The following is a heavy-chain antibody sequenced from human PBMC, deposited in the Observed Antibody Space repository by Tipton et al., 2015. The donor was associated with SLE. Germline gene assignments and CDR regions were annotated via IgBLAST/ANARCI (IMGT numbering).Heavy chain of an antibody. D-gene: IGHD6-13*01. CDR2: IYYSGST. V-gene: IGHV4-59*12. J-gene: IGHJ4*02. Sequence: LRLSCAVYGGSFSSYYWSWIRQPPGKGLEWIGYIYYSGSTNYNPSLKSRVTISVDTSKNQFSLKLSSVTAADTAVYYCASGTAAATAYWGQGTLVTVSS. CDR3: ASGTAAATAY. CDR1: GGSFSSYY.